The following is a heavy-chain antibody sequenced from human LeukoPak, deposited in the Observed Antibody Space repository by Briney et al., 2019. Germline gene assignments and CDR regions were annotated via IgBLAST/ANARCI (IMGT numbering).Heavy chain of an antibody. CDR2: ISGSGGNT. Sequence: GGSLRLSCAASGFTFSNYAMSWVRQAPGKGLEWVSIISGSGGNTYYADSVKGRFTISRDNSKNTLYLQMNSLRAEDTAVYYCAKDHLSSGSLRYFDYWGQGTLVTVSS. V-gene: IGHV3-23*01. CDR1: GFTFSNYA. J-gene: IGHJ4*02. D-gene: IGHD3-22*01. CDR3: AKDHLSSGSLRYFDY.